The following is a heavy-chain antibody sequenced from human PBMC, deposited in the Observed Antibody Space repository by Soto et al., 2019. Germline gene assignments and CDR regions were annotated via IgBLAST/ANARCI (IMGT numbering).Heavy chain of an antibody. D-gene: IGHD4-17*01. Sequence: ASVKVSCKASGYTFTSYGISWVRQAPGQGLEWMGWINAGNGNTKYSQKFQGRVTITRDTSASTAYMELSSLRSEDTAVYYCARPGDYGFYYYYYMDVWGKGTTVTVSS. J-gene: IGHJ6*03. CDR3: ARPGDYGFYYYYYMDV. V-gene: IGHV1-3*01. CDR2: INAGNGNT. CDR1: GYTFTSYG.